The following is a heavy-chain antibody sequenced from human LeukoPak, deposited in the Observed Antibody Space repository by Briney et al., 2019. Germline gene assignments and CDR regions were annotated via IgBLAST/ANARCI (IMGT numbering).Heavy chain of an antibody. CDR1: GYSFTSYW. J-gene: IGHJ4*02. Sequence: GDSLKTSCKGSGYSFTSYWIGWVRQMPGKGLEWMGIIYPGDSDTRYSPSFQGQVTISADKSISTAYLQWNSLKASDTAMYYCARFVGACSGGSCYSDSWGQGTLVTVSS. V-gene: IGHV5-51*01. D-gene: IGHD2-15*01. CDR3: ARFVGACSGGSCYSDS. CDR2: IYPGDSDT.